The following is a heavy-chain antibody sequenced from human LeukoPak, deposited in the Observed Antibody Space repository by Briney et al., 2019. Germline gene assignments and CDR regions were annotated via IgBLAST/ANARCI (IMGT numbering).Heavy chain of an antibody. Sequence: GESLKISCKGSGYSFTSYWIGWVRQMPGKGLEWMGIIYPGDSDTRYSPSFQGQVTISVDKSISTAYLQWSSLKASDTAMYYCARLGGSDYYDSSGYYLDYWGQGTLVTVSS. CDR3: ARLGGSDYYDSSGYYLDY. J-gene: IGHJ4*02. D-gene: IGHD3-22*01. V-gene: IGHV5-51*01. CDR1: GYSFTSYW. CDR2: IYPGDSDT.